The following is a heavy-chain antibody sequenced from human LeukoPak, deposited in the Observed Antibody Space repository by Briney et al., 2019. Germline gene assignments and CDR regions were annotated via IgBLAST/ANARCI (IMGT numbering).Heavy chain of an antibody. CDR1: GYTFTSYG. D-gene: IGHD6-13*01. CDR3: ARDSSSRPFDY. J-gene: IGHJ4*02. V-gene: IGHV1-18*01. Sequence: ASVKVSCKASGYTFTSYGISWVRQAPGQGLEWMGWISAYNGNTNYAQKFQGWVTMTRDTSISTAYMELSRLRSDDTAVYYCARDSSSRPFDYWGQGTLVTVSS. CDR2: ISAYNGNT.